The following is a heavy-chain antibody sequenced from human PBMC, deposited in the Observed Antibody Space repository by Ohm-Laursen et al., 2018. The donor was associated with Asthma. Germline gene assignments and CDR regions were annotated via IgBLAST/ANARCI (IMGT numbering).Heavy chain of an antibody. V-gene: IGHV1-46*01. D-gene: IGHD4-17*01. CDR1: GYTFTSYY. CDR2: INPSDGST. J-gene: IGHJ2*01. CDR3: AREGSYGDFHWYFDL. Sequence: ASVKVSCKASGYTFTSYYMHWVRQAPGQGLEWMGIINPSDGSTSYAQKFQGRVTMTRDTSTSTVYMELSSLRSEDTAVYYCAREGSYGDFHWYFDLWGRGTLVTVSS.